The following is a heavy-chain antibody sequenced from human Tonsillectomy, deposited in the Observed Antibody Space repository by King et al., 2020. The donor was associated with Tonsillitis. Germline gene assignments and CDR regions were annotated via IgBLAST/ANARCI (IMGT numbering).Heavy chain of an antibody. CDR1: GFTFSSYG. Sequence: VQLVESGGGVVQPGRSLRLSCAASGFTFSSYGMHWVRQSPGKGLECGAVISYDGNNKYNAGSVKGRFTISRDNSKNTLYLQMNSLRGEDTAVYYCAKGHSSGWFYFDSWGQGTLVTVSS. J-gene: IGHJ4*02. D-gene: IGHD6-19*01. CDR2: ISYDGNNK. CDR3: AKGHSSGWFYFDS. V-gene: IGHV3-30*18.